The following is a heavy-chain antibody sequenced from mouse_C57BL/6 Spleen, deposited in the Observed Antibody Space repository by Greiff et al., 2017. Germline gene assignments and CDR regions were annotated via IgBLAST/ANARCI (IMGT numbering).Heavy chain of an antibody. D-gene: IGHD4-1*01. CDR3: ARETGSYYFDY. J-gene: IGHJ2*01. Sequence: QVQLQQSGAELVKPGASVKLSCKASGYTFTSYWMHWVKQRPGQGLEWIGMIHPNSGSTNYNEKFKSKATLTVDKSSSTAYMQLSSLTSEDSAVYYCARETGSYYFDYWGQSTTLTVSS. CDR2: IHPNSGST. CDR1: GYTFTSYW. V-gene: IGHV1-64*01.